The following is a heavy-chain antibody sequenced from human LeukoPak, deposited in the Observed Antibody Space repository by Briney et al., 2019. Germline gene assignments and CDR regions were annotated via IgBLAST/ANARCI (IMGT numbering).Heavy chain of an antibody. Sequence: PGGSLRLSCAASGFTFSSYSMNWVRQAPGKGLEWVSSISSSSSYIYYADSVKGRFTISRDNAKNSLYLQMNSLRAEDTAVYYCARANRVGIVATRLPDRIDYWGQGTLVTVSS. CDR3: ARANRVGIVATRLPDRIDY. J-gene: IGHJ4*02. V-gene: IGHV3-21*01. CDR2: ISSSSSYI. D-gene: IGHD5-12*01. CDR1: GFTFSSYS.